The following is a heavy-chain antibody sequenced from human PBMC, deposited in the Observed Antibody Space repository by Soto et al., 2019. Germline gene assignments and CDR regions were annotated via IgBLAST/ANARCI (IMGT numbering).Heavy chain of an antibody. CDR1: GYTFTSYG. J-gene: IGHJ5*02. V-gene: IGHV1-18*01. D-gene: IGHD7-27*01. Sequence: ASVKVSCNASGYTFTSYGIIWVRQAPGQGLEWMGWISAYNGNTNYAQKLQGRVTMTTDTSTSTAYMELRSLRSDDTAVYYCARDFLKRLTGGNNWFDPWGQGTLVTVSS. CDR3: ARDFLKRLTGGNNWFDP. CDR2: ISAYNGNT.